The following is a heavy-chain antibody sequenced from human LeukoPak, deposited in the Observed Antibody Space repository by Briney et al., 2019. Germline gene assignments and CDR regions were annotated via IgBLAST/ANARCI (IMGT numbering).Heavy chain of an antibody. CDR3: ARVHQGITIFGVVIMRSEGRALEFDY. D-gene: IGHD3-3*01. V-gene: IGHV1-8*03. CDR2: MNPNSGNT. Sequence: GASVKVSCKASGYTFNTYDINWVRQATGQGLEWMGWMNPNSGNTGYAQKFQGRVTFTRDTSISTAYMELSRLRSDDTAVYYCARVHQGITIFGVVIMRSEGRALEFDYWGQGTLVTVSS. J-gene: IGHJ4*02. CDR1: GYTFNTYD.